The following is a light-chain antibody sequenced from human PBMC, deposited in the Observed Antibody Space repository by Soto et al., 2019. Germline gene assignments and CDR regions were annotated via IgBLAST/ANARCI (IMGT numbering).Light chain of an antibody. CDR2: RAS. CDR3: RQYNTRPL. J-gene: IGKJ5*01. CDR1: QSVSSN. Sequence: EIVMTQSPATLSVSPGERATLSCRASQSVSSNLAWYQQKPGQAPRLLIYRASTRATGIPARFSGSGSGTEFTLTISSLQSEDFAVYYCRQYNTRPLFGQGTRLEIK. V-gene: IGKV3-15*01.